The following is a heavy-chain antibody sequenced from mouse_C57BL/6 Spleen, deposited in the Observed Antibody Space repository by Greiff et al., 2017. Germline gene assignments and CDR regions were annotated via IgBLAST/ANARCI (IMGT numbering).Heavy chain of an antibody. CDR2: IWSGGST. D-gene: IGHD1-1*01. V-gene: IGHV2-2*01. J-gene: IGHJ4*01. CDR1: GFSLTRYG. CDR3: ARNYVATGAMDY. Sequence: VKLVESGPGLVQPSQSLSITCTVSGFSLTRYGVHWVRQSPGKGLEWLGVIWSGGSTDYNAAFISRLSISQDNSKSQVFLKMNSLKADDTAIYYWARNYVATGAMDYWGQGTSVTVSS.